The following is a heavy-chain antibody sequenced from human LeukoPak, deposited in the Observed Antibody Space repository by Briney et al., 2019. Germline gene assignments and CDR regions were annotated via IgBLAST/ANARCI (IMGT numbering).Heavy chain of an antibody. V-gene: IGHV3-48*02. D-gene: IGHD4-17*01. CDR1: GFTFSIYS. J-gene: IGHJ4*02. Sequence: GGSLRLSCAASGFTFSIYSMNWVRQAPGKGLEWVSYIGSTYSNICYADSVKGRFTISRDDAKNSLYLQMNSLRDEDTAVYYCARDRDYAFDSWGQGTLVTVSS. CDR3: ARDRDYAFDS. CDR2: IGSTYSNI.